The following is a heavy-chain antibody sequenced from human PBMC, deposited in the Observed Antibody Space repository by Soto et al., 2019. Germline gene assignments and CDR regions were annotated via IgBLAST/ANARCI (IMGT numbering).Heavy chain of an antibody. CDR1: GGTFSSYA. CDR3: ASSWDSSGYYPLDY. CDR2: IIPIFGTA. V-gene: IGHV1-69*13. J-gene: IGHJ4*02. D-gene: IGHD3-22*01. Sequence: SVKVSCMASGGTFSSYAIIWVRQAPGQGLEWMGGIIPIFGTANYAQKFQGRVTITADESTSTAYMELSSLRSEDTAVYYCASSWDSSGYYPLDYWGQGTLVTVSS.